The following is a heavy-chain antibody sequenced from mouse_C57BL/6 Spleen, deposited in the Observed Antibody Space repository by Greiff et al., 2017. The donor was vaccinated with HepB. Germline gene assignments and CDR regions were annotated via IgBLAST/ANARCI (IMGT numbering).Heavy chain of an antibody. CDR1: GYAFSSYW. CDR2: IYPGDGDT. Sequence: VQRVESGAELVKPGASVKISCKASGYAFSSYWMNWVKQRPGKGLEWIGQIYPGDGDTNYNGKFKGKATLTADKSSSTAYMQLSSLTSEDAAVYFWARGNYDYEAWFAYWGQGTLVTVSA. V-gene: IGHV1-80*01. D-gene: IGHD2-4*01. CDR3: ARGNYDYEAWFAY. J-gene: IGHJ3*01.